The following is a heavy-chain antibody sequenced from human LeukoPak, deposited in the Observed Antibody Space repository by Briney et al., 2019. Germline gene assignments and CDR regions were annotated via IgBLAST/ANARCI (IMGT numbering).Heavy chain of an antibody. CDR1: GFTFSDYT. CDR2: IDLSGSTL. J-gene: IGHJ4*02. D-gene: IGHD1-26*01. Sequence: GGSLRLSCAASGFTFSDYTMNWVRQAPGKGLEWVSYIDLSGSTLYYVDSVKGRFTISRDNAKNSLYLQMNSLRAEDTAVYYCARRIVGATNEDYWGQGTLVTVSS. V-gene: IGHV3-48*04. CDR3: ARRIVGATNEDY.